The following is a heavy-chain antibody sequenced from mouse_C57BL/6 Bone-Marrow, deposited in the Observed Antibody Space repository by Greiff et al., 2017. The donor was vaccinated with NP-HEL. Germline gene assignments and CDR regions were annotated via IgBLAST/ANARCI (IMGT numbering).Heavy chain of an antibody. D-gene: IGHD2-5*01. CDR1: GFTFSDYY. Sequence: DVMLVESGGGLVQPGGSLKLSCAASGFTFSDYYMYWVRQTPEKRLEWVAYISNGGGSTYYPDTVKGRFTISRDKAKNTLYLQMSRLKSEDTAMYYCARHPLYYSNYGYFDVWGTGTTVTVSS. CDR3: ARHPLYYSNYGYFDV. J-gene: IGHJ1*03. V-gene: IGHV5-12*01. CDR2: ISNGGGST.